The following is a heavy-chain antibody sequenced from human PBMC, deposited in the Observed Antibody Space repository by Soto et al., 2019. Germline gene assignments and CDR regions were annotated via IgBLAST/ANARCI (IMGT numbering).Heavy chain of an antibody. J-gene: IGHJ5*02. V-gene: IGHV4-39*01. Sequence: PSETLSLTCTVSGGSISSSSYYWGWIRQPPGKGLEWIGSIYYSGSTYYNPSLKSRVTISVDTSKNQFSLKLSSVTAADTAVYYCARRVVVVGNNWFDPWGQGTLVTVSS. CDR3: ARRVVVVGNNWFDP. CDR1: GGSISSSSYY. D-gene: IGHD2-15*01. CDR2: IYYSGST.